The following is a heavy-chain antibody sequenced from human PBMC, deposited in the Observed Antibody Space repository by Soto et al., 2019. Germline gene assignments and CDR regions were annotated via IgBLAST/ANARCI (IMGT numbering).Heavy chain of an antibody. CDR2: TFYRSEWYN. Sequence: QVQLQPSGPGLVKPSQTLSLTCAVSGAGVFTNSAAAWNWIRQSPSRGLEWLGRTFYRSEWYNDYASSVKGRININPDTARNQFSLQLHSVTPEDTAVYYCARDLGGYMDVWGQGTTVTVSS. J-gene: IGHJ6*02. CDR3: ARDLGGYMDV. CDR1: GAGVFTNSAAA. V-gene: IGHV6-1*01. D-gene: IGHD6-25*01.